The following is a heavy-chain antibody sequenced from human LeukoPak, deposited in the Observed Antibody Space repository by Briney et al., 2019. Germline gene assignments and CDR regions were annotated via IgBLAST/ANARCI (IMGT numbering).Heavy chain of an antibody. CDR3: AHRVIGGGLDY. Sequence: SGPTLVKPPHTLTLTCTFSGFALTTSGVGVGWIRQPPGKALEWLAVTHWNNANHYSPSLKSRLTITKDTSKNQVVLTMTNMDPVDTATYYCAHRVIGGGLDYWGQGTLVTVSS. V-gene: IGHV2-5*01. CDR1: GFALTTSGVG. D-gene: IGHD2-15*01. J-gene: IGHJ4*02. CDR2: THWNNAN.